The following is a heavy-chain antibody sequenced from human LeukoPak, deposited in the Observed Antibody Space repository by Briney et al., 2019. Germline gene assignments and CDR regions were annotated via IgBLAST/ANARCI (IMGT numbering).Heavy chain of an antibody. CDR2: IDTSGNS. V-gene: IGHV4-4*07. CDR1: GGSISTYY. CDR3: ARQVNMDV. J-gene: IGHJ6*03. Sequence: SETLSLTCTVSGGSISTYYWSWVRQPAGKGLEWIGRIDTSGNSHYNPSLKSRVSMSVDASKNQFSLRLTSVTAADTAVYYCARQVNMDVWGKGTTVTVSS.